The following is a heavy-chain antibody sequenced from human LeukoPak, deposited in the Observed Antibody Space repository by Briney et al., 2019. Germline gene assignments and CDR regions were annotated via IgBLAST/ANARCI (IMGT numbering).Heavy chain of an antibody. V-gene: IGHV4-31*03. CDR2: IYYSGST. CDR1: GGSISSGGYY. J-gene: IGHJ4*02. D-gene: IGHD3-10*01. Sequence: SETLSLTCTVSGGSISSGGYYWSWICQHPGKGLEWIGYIYYSGSTYYNPSLKSRVTISVDTSKNQFSLKLSSVTAADTAVYYCARGDRGVIINWGQGTLVTVSS. CDR3: ARGDRGVIIN.